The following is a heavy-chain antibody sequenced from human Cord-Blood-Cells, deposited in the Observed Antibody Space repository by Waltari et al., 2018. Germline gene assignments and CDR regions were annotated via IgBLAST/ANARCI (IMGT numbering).Heavy chain of an antibody. V-gene: IGHV3-30-3*02. CDR1: GITFSRYA. CDR3: SGELLNWFDP. Sequence: QVQLVESGGGAVQPGRSLRVSCAALGITFSRYALHWVRQATGKGLEWVAVISYDGSNKYYADSVKGRFTISRDNSKNTLYLQMNSLRAEDTAVYYCSGELLNWFDPWGQGTLVTVSS. CDR2: ISYDGSNK. D-gene: IGHD1-26*01. J-gene: IGHJ5*02.